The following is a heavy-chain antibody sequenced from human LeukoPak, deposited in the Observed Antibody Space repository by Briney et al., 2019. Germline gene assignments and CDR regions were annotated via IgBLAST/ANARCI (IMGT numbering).Heavy chain of an antibody. Sequence: PGRSLRLSCAASGFTFSSYAMHWVRQAPGKGLEWVAVISYDGSNKYYADSVKGRFTISRDNSKNTLYLQMNSLRAEDTAVYYCAKATGYNSLLPFDYWGQGTLVTVSS. CDR3: AKATGYNSLLPFDY. J-gene: IGHJ4*02. D-gene: IGHD5-24*01. CDR2: ISYDGSNK. V-gene: IGHV3-30*04. CDR1: GFTFSSYA.